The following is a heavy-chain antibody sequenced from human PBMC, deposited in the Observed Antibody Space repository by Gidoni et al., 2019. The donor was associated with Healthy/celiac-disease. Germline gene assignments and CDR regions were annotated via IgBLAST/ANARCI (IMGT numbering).Heavy chain of an antibody. CDR3: ARDRKQGGYSGEYYFDY. CDR2: ICYSGSS. D-gene: IGHD5-12*01. Sequence: QVQLQESGPGLVKPSQTMSLTCTVSGGSISSGDYYWSWIRQPPGTGLEWIGYICYSGSSYYNPSLKSRVTISVDTSKNQFSLKLSSVTAADTAVYYCARDRKQGGYSGEYYFDYWGQGTLVTVSS. V-gene: IGHV4-30-4*01. CDR1: GGSISSGDYY. J-gene: IGHJ4*02.